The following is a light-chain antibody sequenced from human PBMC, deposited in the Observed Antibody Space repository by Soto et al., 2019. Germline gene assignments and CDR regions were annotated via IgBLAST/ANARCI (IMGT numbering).Light chain of an antibody. CDR1: QSLLHSDGYSY. CDR2: LGS. J-gene: IGKJ2*01. Sequence: DIVMTQSPLSLPVTPGEPASISCRYSQSLLHSDGYSYLDWYLQRPGQSPQLLIYLGSNRASGVPVRFSGSGSGTDFTLKISRVEAEDVGVYYCMQALQTPPTFGQGTKLEIK. CDR3: MQALQTPPT. V-gene: IGKV2-28*01.